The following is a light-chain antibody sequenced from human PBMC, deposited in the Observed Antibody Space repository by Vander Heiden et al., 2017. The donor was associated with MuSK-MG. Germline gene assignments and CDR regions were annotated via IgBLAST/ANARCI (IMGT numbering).Light chain of an antibody. J-gene: IGLJ1*01. CDR3: QSYDSSLSGYV. Sequence: QSVLTTPPSVSGAPGQRVTISCTGSSSNIGAGYDVHWYQQLPGTAPKLLIYGNSNRPSGVPERFSGSKSGTSASLAITGLQAEDEADYYCQSYDSSLSGYVFGTGTKVTVL. CDR2: GNS. V-gene: IGLV1-40*01. CDR1: SSNIGAGYD.